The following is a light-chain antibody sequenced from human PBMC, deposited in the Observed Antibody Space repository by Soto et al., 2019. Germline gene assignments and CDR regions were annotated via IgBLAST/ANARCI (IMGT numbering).Light chain of an antibody. J-gene: IGLJ2*01. CDR2: DVS. CDR1: SSDVGGYNY. V-gene: IGLV2-14*01. CDR3: SSYTSSSTPS. Sequence: QSVLTQPASVSGSPGQSITISCTGTSSDVGGYNYVSWYQQHPGKAPKLMIYDVSNRPSGVSNRFSGSTSGNTASLTISGLQAEDEADYYCSSYTSSSTPSFGGGTKLTVL.